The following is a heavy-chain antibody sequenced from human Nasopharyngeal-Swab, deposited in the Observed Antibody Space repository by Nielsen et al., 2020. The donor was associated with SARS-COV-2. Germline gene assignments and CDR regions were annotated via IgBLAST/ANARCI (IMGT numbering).Heavy chain of an antibody. CDR3: TRRAMVSRYYYYYGMDV. D-gene: IGHD5-18*01. V-gene: IGHV3-73*01. CDR2: IRSKANSYAT. CDR1: GFTFSGSA. J-gene: IGHJ6*02. Sequence: GGSLRLSCAASGFTFSGSAMHWVRQASGKGLEWVGRIRSKANSYATAYAASVKGRFIISRDDSKNTAYLQMNSLKTEDTAVYYCTRRAMVSRYYYYYGMDVWGQGTTVTVSS.